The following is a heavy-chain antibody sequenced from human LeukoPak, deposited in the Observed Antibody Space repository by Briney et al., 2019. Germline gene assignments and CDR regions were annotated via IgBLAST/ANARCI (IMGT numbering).Heavy chain of an antibody. J-gene: IGHJ5*02. V-gene: IGHV4-39*01. Sequence: SETLSLTCTVSGGSISSSSYYWGWIRQPPGKGLEWIGSIYYSGSTYYNPSLKSRVTISVDTSKNQFSLKPSSVTAADTAVYYCARQKILGWFDPWGQGTLVTVSS. D-gene: IGHD2/OR15-2a*01. CDR3: ARQKILGWFDP. CDR2: IYYSGST. CDR1: GGSISSSSYY.